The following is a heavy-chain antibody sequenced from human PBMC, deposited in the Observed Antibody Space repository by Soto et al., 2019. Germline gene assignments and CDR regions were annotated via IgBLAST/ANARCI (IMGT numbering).Heavy chain of an antibody. Sequence: TLSLTWTVAGGSMSSGGYYWSWIRQHPGKGLGWIGYIYYSGSNYYNPSLKSRVTISVDTSKKQFSLKLISVTAADTAVYYCARGDTSSSSEAEDYWGQGTLVTVSS. J-gene: IGHJ4*02. D-gene: IGHD6-6*01. CDR1: GGSMSSGGYY. CDR2: IYYSGSN. CDR3: ARGDTSSSSEAEDY. V-gene: IGHV4-31*02.